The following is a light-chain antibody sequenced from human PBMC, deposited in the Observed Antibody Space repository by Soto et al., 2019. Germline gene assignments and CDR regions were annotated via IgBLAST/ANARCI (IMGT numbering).Light chain of an antibody. CDR3: SSYTSSSPLVL. Sequence: QSALTQPASVSGSPGQSITISCTGSTSDVGGYDYVSWYQQHPGKAPKVMIYEVNNRPSGVSNRFSGSKSGNTASLTISGLQAEDEADYYCSSYTSSSPLVLFGGGTKLTVL. J-gene: IGLJ2*01. CDR2: EVN. V-gene: IGLV2-14*01. CDR1: TSDVGGYDY.